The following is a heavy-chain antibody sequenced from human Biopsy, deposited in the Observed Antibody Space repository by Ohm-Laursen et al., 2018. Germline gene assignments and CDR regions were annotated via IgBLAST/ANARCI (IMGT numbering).Heavy chain of an antibody. V-gene: IGHV3-30*18. J-gene: IGHJ4*02. CDR3: AKDLRNNNWGVEN. CDR1: GFTFSSHG. CDR2: FSYDGINK. D-gene: IGHD7-27*01. Sequence: SLRLSCAASGFTFSSHGMHWVRQAPGKGLEWVAHFSYDGINKHYADSVKGRFTISRDNSKNTLYLQMNNLRAEDTAVFYCAKDLRNNNWGVENWGQGTLVTVSS.